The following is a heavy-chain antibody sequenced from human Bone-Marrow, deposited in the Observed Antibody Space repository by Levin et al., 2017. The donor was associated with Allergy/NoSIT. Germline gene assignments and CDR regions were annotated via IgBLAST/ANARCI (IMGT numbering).Heavy chain of an antibody. CDR2: INPSGGNT. Sequence: GESLKISCKASGYTFSDYYMHLVRQAPGQGLEWMGMINPSGGNTFYAQKFEGRLTMASDTSTTTVYMELSALRSDDTAMYYCGRKPRRRGNLDFWGQGTLVTVSS. CDR1: GYTFSDYY. D-gene: IGHD1-14*01. CDR3: GRKPRRRGNLDF. J-gene: IGHJ4*02. V-gene: IGHV1-46*01.